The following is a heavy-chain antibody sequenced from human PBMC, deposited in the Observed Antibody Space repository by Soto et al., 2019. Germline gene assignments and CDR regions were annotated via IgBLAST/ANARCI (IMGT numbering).Heavy chain of an antibody. Sequence: SETLSLTCAVYGGSFSGYYWSWIRQPPGKGLEWIGEINHGGSTNYNPSLKSRVTISVDTSKNQFSLKLSSVTAADTAVYYCARVGYCSGGSCYKIKPFDYWGQGTLVTVSS. V-gene: IGHV4-34*01. J-gene: IGHJ4*02. D-gene: IGHD2-15*01. CDR3: ARVGYCSGGSCYKIKPFDY. CDR1: GGSFSGYY. CDR2: INHGGST.